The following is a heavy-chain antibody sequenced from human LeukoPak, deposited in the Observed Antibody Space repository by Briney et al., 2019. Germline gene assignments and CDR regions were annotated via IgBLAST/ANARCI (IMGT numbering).Heavy chain of an antibody. J-gene: IGHJ4*02. CDR3: ETACKGGSCHDY. CDR2: ISSSAGTI. V-gene: IGHV3-48*03. CDR1: GFTFSSYD. Sequence: GGSLRLSCAASGFTFSSYDMNWVRQAPGKGLEGVSYISSSAGTIYYADSVKGRFTISRDNAKNSLYLQMNSLRAEDTVVYYCETACKGGSCHDYWGQGGLVAVSS. D-gene: IGHD2-15*01.